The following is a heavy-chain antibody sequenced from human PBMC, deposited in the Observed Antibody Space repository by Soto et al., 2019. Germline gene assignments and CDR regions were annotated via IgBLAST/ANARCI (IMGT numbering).Heavy chain of an antibody. Sequence: QPGGSLRLSCAASGFNFRTYRLHWVRQAPGQGLEWVADISFDGSTKYYADSVKGRFTISRDNSKNTLYLQMNSLRAEDTAVYYCARWYSSSEAAFDIWGQGTIVTVSS. CDR1: GFNFRTYR. V-gene: IGHV3-30-3*01. D-gene: IGHD6-6*01. J-gene: IGHJ3*02. CDR2: ISFDGSTK. CDR3: ARWYSSSEAAFDI.